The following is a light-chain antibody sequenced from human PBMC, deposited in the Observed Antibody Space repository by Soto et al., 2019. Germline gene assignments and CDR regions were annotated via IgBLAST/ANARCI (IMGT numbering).Light chain of an antibody. V-gene: IGKV3-20*01. CDR2: RAS. CDR3: QQYDRLPIT. Sequence: EIVLTQSPGTLSLSPGERATLSCRASQSISTAYLTWYQQKPGQAPRLLIYRASNRATGIPDRFSGSESGTDFILTISRLEPEDFAVYYCQQYDRLPITFGQGTRLEIK. J-gene: IGKJ5*01. CDR1: QSISTAY.